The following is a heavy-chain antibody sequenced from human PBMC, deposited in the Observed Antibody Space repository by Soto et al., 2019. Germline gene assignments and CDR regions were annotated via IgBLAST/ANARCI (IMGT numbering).Heavy chain of an antibody. J-gene: IGHJ6*02. CDR2: ITSSGRTT. V-gene: IGHV3-11*01. CDR3: ARDLRLVLQYSSSPRSYYGLDV. CDR1: GFTFSDYY. Sequence: QVQLVESGGGLVKPGGSLRLSCAASGFTFSDYYMNWIRQAPGKGLEWVSYITSSGRTTYYADSVKGRFTISRDNAKNSRYLQMSSLRAGDTVVYYCARDLRLVLQYSSSPRSYYGLDVWGQGTTVTVSS. D-gene: IGHD6-6*01.